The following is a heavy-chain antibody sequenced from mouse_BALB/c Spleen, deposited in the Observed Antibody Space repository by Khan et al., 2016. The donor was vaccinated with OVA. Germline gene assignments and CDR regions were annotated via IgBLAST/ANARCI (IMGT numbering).Heavy chain of an antibody. J-gene: IGHJ2*01. V-gene: IGHV1-7*01. CDR1: GYTFTSYW. CDR3: ARDRIDY. CDR2: INPTSGYT. Sequence: VKLMESGAELAKPGASVKMSCTASGYTFTSYWMHWIKQRPGQGLEWIGYINPTSGYTDYNQKFKDKATLTADKSSSTAYMQLSSLTSDGAAVYYCARDRIDYWGQGTALTVAS.